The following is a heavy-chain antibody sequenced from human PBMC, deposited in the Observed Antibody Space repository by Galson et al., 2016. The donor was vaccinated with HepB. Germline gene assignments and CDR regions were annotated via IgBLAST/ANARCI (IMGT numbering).Heavy chain of an antibody. CDR2: VKSKADGGTI. V-gene: IGHV3-15*01. Sequence: SLRLSCAASGFAFGDAWMTWVRQAPGKGLEWVGRVKSKADGGTIDYAAPVKGRFTISRDDSKNTLSLQMNRLRTEDTAVYFCTTIKNYWGQGTLVTVSS. CDR3: TTIKNY. CDR1: GFAFGDAW. J-gene: IGHJ4*02.